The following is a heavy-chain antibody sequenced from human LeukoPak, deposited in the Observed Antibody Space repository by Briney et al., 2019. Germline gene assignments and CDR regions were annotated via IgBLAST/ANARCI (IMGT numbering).Heavy chain of an antibody. Sequence: GESLKISCKGSGYSFTSYWIGWVRQMPGKGLEWMGIIYPGDSDTRYSPSFRGQVTISADKSISTAYLQWSSLKASDTAMYYCARTLYSGSFLSYFDYWGQGTLVTVSS. D-gene: IGHD1-26*01. CDR3: ARTLYSGSFLSYFDY. CDR1: GYSFTSYW. V-gene: IGHV5-51*01. J-gene: IGHJ4*02. CDR2: IYPGDSDT.